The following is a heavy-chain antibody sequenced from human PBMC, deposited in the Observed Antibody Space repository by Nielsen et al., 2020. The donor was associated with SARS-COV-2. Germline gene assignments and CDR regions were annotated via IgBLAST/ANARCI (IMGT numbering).Heavy chain of an antibody. CDR1: GFTCSSYG. CDR2: IRYDGSNK. D-gene: IGHD2-21*02. V-gene: IGHV3-30*02. J-gene: IGHJ4*02. CDR3: AKDQGIVVVTEYYFDY. Sequence: GESLKISCAASGFTCSSYGMHWVRQAQGKGLEWVAFIRYDGSNKYYADSVKGRFTISRDNSKNTLYLQMNSLRAEDTAVYYCAKDQGIVVVTEYYFDYWGQGTLVTVSS.